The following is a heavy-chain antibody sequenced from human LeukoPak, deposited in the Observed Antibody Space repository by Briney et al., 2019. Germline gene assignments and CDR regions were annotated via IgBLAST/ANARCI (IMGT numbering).Heavy chain of an antibody. V-gene: IGHV4-30-4*01. CDR1: GGSISSGDYY. D-gene: IGHD3-3*01. CDR3: ARDPAFLEWLLGRRNYGMDV. CDR2: IYYSGST. Sequence: PSETLSLTCTVSGGSISSGDYYWSWTRQPPGKGLEWIGYIYYSGSTYYNPSLKSRVTISVDTSKNQFSLKLSSVTAADTAVYYCARDPAFLEWLLGRRNYGMDVWGQGTTVTVSS. J-gene: IGHJ6*02.